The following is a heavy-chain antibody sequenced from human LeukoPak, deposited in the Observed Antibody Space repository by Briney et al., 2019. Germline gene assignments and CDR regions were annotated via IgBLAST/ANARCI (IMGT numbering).Heavy chain of an antibody. CDR2: ISYDGSNK. CDR3: AKDSLWATSHGRAELPVGEFFDY. V-gene: IGHV3-30*18. CDR1: GFTFSSYG. J-gene: IGHJ4*02. D-gene: IGHD3-10*01. Sequence: GGSLRLSCAASGFTFSSYGMHWVRQAPGKGLEWVAVISYDGSNKYYADSVKGRFTISRGDSKNTLYLQMNSLRAEDTAVYYCAKDSLWATSHGRAELPVGEFFDYWGQGTLVTVSS.